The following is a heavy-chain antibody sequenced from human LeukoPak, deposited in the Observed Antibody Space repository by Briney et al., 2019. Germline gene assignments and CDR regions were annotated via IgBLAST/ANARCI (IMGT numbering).Heavy chain of an antibody. D-gene: IGHD3-9*01. J-gene: IGHJ5*02. CDR1: GYSISSGNY. V-gene: IGHV4-38-2*02. CDR3: ARGENILTGYYMWLNWFDP. CDR2: IDHSGSI. Sequence: MPSETLSLTCTVSGYSISSGNYWGWIRQPPGKGLEWMGSIDHSGSIYYNPSLKSRVTISVDTSKNQFSLKLSSVTAADTAVCYWARGENILTGYYMWLNWFDPWGQGTLVTVSS.